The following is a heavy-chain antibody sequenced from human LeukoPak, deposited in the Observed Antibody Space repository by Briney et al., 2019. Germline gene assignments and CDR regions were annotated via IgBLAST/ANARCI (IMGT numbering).Heavy chain of an antibody. J-gene: IGHJ4*02. CDR2: IYYRRSS. Sequence: SDTLSLTCTVSGGSISIYYWSWIRQPPGKGLEGVGYIYYRRSSNYHPSLKSRVTISVDTSKNQICLKLKSVTAADTAVYYCARRDPVLHQTFDCWGQGTLVTVSS. CDR1: GGSISIYY. D-gene: IGHD1-1*01. V-gene: IGHV4-59*07. CDR3: ARRDPVLHQTFDC.